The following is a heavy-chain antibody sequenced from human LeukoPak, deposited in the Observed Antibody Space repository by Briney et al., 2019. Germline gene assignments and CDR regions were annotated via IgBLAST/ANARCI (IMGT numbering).Heavy chain of an antibody. V-gene: IGHV3-23*01. CDR2: ISGSGGST. CDR3: AKSLVDTVYNYYFDY. CDR1: GFTFSSYA. Sequence: GGSLRLSCAASGFTFSSYAMSWVRQAPGKGLECVSAISGSGGSTYYADSVKGRFTISRDNSKNTLYLQMNSLRAEDTAVYYCAKSLVDTVYNYYFDYWGQGTLVTVSS. J-gene: IGHJ4*02. D-gene: IGHD5-18*01.